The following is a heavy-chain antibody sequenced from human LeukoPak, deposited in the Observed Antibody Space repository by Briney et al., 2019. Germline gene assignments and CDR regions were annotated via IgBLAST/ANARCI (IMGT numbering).Heavy chain of an antibody. Sequence: PGGSLRLSCAASGFTVSSNYMSWVRQAPGKGLEWVSVIYSGGSTYYADSVRGRFTISRDNSKNTLYLQMNSLRAEDTAVYYCARAGDGLGDYFDYWGQGTLVTVSS. CDR2: IYSGGST. D-gene: IGHD3-10*01. CDR3: ARAGDGLGDYFDY. CDR1: GFTVSSNY. V-gene: IGHV3-66*01. J-gene: IGHJ4*02.